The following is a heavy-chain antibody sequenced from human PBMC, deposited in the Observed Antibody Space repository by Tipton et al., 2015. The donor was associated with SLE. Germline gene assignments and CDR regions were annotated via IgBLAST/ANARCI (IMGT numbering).Heavy chain of an antibody. V-gene: IGHV3-23*01. CDR1: GFTFSSYA. CDR2: ISGSGGNT. J-gene: IGHJ3*02. D-gene: IGHD3-10*02. CDR3: AKDKGYDRGAFDI. Sequence: SLRLSCAASGFTFSSYAMSWVRQAPGKGLEWVSVISGSGGNTYYADSVKGRFTISRDNSKNTLYLQVNSLRADDTAVYYCAKDKGYDRGAFDIWGQGTMVTVSS.